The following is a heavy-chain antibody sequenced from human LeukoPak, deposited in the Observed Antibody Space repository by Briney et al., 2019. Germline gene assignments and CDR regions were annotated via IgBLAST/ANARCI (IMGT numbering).Heavy chain of an antibody. J-gene: IGHJ4*02. CDR1: GGTFSSYA. Sequence: SVKVSCKASGGTFSSYAISWVRQAPEQGLEWMGGIIPIFGTANYAQKFQGRVTITADESTSTAYMELSSLRSEDTAVYYCARGRDSSSSFDYWGQGTLVTVSS. CDR2: IIPIFGTA. V-gene: IGHV1-69*13. D-gene: IGHD6-6*01. CDR3: ARGRDSSSSFDY.